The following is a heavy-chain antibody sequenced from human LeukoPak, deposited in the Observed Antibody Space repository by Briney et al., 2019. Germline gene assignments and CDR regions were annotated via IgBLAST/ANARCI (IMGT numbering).Heavy chain of an antibody. Sequence: GGSLRLSCAASGFTFSSYAMSWVRQAPGKGLEWVSAISGSGGSTYYADSVKGRFTISRDNSKNTLHLQMNSLRAEDTAVYYCAKVSTRSYGLYYFDYWGQGTLVTVSS. D-gene: IGHD4-17*01. CDR1: GFTFSSYA. CDR2: ISGSGGST. J-gene: IGHJ4*02. CDR3: AKVSTRSYGLYYFDY. V-gene: IGHV3-23*01.